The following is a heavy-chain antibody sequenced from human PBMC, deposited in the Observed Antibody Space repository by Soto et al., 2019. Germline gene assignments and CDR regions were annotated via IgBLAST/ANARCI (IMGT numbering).Heavy chain of an antibody. CDR2: ISAHNGNT. V-gene: IGHV1-18*01. CDR1: GYAFTTYG. Sequence: QVHLVQSGAEVKKPGASVKVSCKGSGYAFTTYGITWVRQAPGQGLEWMGWISAHNGNTNYAQKLQGRVTVTRDTSTSKAYMELRGLRSDGTAVYYCARGRYGDYWGQGALVTVSS. CDR3: ARGRYGDY. J-gene: IGHJ4*02. D-gene: IGHD1-1*01.